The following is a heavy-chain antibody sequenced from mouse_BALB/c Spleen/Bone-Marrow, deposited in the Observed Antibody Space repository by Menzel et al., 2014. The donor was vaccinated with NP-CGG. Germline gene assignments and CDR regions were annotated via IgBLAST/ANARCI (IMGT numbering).Heavy chain of an antibody. D-gene: IGHD2-2*01. Sequence: EVNVVESGPSLVKPSQTLSPTCSVTGDSITSGYWNWIRKFPGNKLEYMGYISYSGSTYYNPSLKSRISITRDTSKNQYYLQLKSVTTEDTATYYCAGFGYDYALDYWGQGTSVTVSS. CDR1: GDSITSGY. CDR3: AGFGYDYALDY. CDR2: ISYSGST. J-gene: IGHJ4*01. V-gene: IGHV3-8*02.